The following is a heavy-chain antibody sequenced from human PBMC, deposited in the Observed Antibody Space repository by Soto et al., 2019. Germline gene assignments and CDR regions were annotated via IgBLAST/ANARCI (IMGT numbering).Heavy chain of an antibody. V-gene: IGHV3-48*02. CDR1: GFTFSAYS. Sequence: LRLSCAASGFTFSAYSMNWVRQAPGKGLEWVSYISSSSGTIYYADSVKGRFTISRDNAKNSLYLQMNSLRDEDTAVYYCARGPFRYYGSGSYLNYFDYWGQGALVTVSS. CDR3: ARGPFRYYGSGSYLNYFDY. CDR2: ISSSSGTI. J-gene: IGHJ4*02. D-gene: IGHD3-10*01.